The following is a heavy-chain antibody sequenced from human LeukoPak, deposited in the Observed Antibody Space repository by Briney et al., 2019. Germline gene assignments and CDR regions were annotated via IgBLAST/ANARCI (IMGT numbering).Heavy chain of an antibody. CDR3: ARRQIYFDH. J-gene: IGHJ4*02. V-gene: IGHV4-4*09. CDR2: IYTDGST. CDR1: GGSISPYF. Sequence: SETLSLTCTVSGGSISPYFWSWVRQPPGKGPEWIGYIYTDGSTKYNPSLKSRVTISLDTSKNQFSLKLSSVTAADTAVYYCARRQIYFDHWGQGTLVTVSS.